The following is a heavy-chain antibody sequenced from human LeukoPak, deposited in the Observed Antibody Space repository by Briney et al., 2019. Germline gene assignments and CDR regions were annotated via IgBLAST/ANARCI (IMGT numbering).Heavy chain of an antibody. J-gene: IGHJ4*02. CDR1: GDSVSSNSAA. V-gene: IGHV6-1*01. D-gene: IGHD6-13*01. CDR2: TYYRSKWSN. Sequence: SQTLSLTCAISGDSVSSNSAAWNWIRQSPSRGLEWLGRTYYRSKWSNEYATSVKSRITINPDSSRNQFSLQLNTVTPEDTAVYYCARARAAAGTYDYWGQGTLVTVSS. CDR3: ARARAAAGTYDY.